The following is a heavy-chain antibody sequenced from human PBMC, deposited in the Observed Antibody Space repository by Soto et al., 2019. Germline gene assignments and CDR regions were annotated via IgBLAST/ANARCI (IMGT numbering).Heavy chain of an antibody. D-gene: IGHD4-17*01. J-gene: IGHJ3*02. V-gene: IGHV3-30-3*01. CDR3: AHLPMAYDYGDYGVRVAFDI. Sequence: GGSLRLSCAASGFTFSSYAMHWVRQAPGKGLEWVAVISYDGSNKYYADSVKGRFTISRDNSKNTLYLQMNSLRAEDTAVYYCAHLPMAYDYGDYGVRVAFDIWGQRTMVTVSS. CDR1: GFTFSSYA. CDR2: ISYDGSNK.